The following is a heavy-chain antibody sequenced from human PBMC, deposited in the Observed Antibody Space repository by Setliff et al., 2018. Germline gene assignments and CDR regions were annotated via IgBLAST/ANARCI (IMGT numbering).Heavy chain of an antibody. J-gene: IGHJ5*02. V-gene: IGHV3-30-3*01. CDR1: GFTFTLFA. CDR3: GRDVFDFRTGQGGP. Sequence: PGGSLRLSCAASGFTFTLFAFHWVRQAPGKGLEWLAVVSYDGNNNYYGDSVKGRFTIFRDNAKNSLSLQMNDLRAEDTSVYYCGRDVFDFRTGQGGPWGQGTLVTVSS. CDR2: VSYDGNNN. D-gene: IGHD3-3*01.